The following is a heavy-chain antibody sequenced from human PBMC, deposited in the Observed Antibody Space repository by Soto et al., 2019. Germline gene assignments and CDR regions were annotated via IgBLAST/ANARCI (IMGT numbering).Heavy chain of an antibody. CDR3: TTGSVEGV. J-gene: IGHJ6*02. V-gene: IGHV3-15*07. CDR1: GFTFSKAW. Sequence: EVQLVESGGGLVKPGGSLRLSCAASGFTFSKAWMNWVRQAPGKGLEWVGRIKTNSEGGTTDYAAPVQGRFSLSGDDSRNTLSLQMNSLKTDDTAVYYCTTGSVEGVWGQGATVTVSS. CDR2: IKTNSEGGTT. D-gene: IGHD2-15*01.